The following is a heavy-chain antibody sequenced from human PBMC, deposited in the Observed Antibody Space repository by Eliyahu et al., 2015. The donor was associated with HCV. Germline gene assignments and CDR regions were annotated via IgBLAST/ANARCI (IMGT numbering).Heavy chain of an antibody. V-gene: IGHV3-21*01. J-gene: IGHJ6*03. CDR3: ARDVRGSSGYQYYYYMDV. Sequence: EVQLVESGGGLVKPGGSLRLSCAASGFTFSSYSMNWVRQAPGKGLEWVSSISSSSSYIYYADSVKGRFTISRDNAKNSLYLQMNSLRAEDTAVYYCARDVRGSSGYQYYYYMDVWGKGPRSPSP. D-gene: IGHD3-9*01. CDR1: GFTFSSYS. CDR2: ISSSSSYI.